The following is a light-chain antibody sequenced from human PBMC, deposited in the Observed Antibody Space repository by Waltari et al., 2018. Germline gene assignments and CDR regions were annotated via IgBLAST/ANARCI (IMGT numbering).Light chain of an antibody. CDR1: SLRTYA. J-gene: IGLJ2*01. CDR2: STD. CDR3: SSRDPTINAVV. Sequence: SSELTQDPAVSVALGQTVTLTCQGDSLRTYAADWYQQRPGQAPILVLFSTDDRPSGIPDRFSGSSSGDAASLTITGTQAEDEAAYYCSSRDPTINAVVFGGGTKLTV. V-gene: IGLV3-19*01.